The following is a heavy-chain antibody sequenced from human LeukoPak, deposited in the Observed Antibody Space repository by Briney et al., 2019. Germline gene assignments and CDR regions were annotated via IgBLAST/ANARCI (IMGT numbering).Heavy chain of an antibody. Sequence: SETLSLTCTVSGGSISSSSYYWGWIRQPPGKGLEWIGSIYYSGSTYYNPSLKSRVTISVDTSKNQFSLKLSSVTAADTAVYYCARRDSSITNGAFDIWGQGTMVTVSS. CDR3: ARRDSSITNGAFDI. J-gene: IGHJ3*02. V-gene: IGHV4-39*01. D-gene: IGHD3-22*01. CDR2: IYYSGST. CDR1: GGSISSSSYY.